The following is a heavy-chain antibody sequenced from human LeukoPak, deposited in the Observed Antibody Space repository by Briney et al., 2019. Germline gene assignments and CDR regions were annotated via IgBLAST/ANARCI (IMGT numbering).Heavy chain of an antibody. CDR2: IYSSGNT. Sequence: SETLSLTCSVSGGSISSYYWSWIRQPAGKGLDWIGRIYSSGNTNYNPSLKSRVTMSVDTSKNQLSLNLSSVTAADTAVYYCAREYSSGRYFDYWGQGTLVTVSS. CDR3: AREYSSGRYFDY. V-gene: IGHV4-4*07. CDR1: GGSISSYY. D-gene: IGHD6-19*01. J-gene: IGHJ4*02.